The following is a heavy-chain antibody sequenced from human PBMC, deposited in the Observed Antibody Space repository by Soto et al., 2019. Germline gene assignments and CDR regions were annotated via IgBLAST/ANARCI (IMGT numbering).Heavy chain of an antibody. V-gene: IGHV3-23*01. CDR1: GFTFSSYA. CDR2: ISGSGGST. J-gene: IGHJ4*02. Sequence: EVQLLESGGGLVQPGGSLRLSCGASGFTFSSYAMSWVRQAPGKGLEWVSAISGSGGSTYYADSVKGRFTISRDNSKNTLYLQMNSLRAEDTAVYYCAKVGSIVVVPAAVDYWGQGTLVTVSS. CDR3: AKVGSIVVVPAAVDY. D-gene: IGHD2-2*01.